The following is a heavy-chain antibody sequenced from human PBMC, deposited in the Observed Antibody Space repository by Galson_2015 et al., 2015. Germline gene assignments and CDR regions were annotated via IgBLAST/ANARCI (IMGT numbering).Heavy chain of an antibody. V-gene: IGHV3-21*01. Sequence: SLRLSCAASGFTFSTYTMDWVRQAPGKGLEWVSSISSSSTYIYYADSVKGRFTISRDNAKNSLYLQMNSLRAEDTAVYYCARAGGYVQDSGYWGQGTLVTVSS. CDR3: ARAGGYVQDSGY. J-gene: IGHJ4*02. D-gene: IGHD5-12*01. CDR2: ISSSSTYI. CDR1: GFTFSTYT.